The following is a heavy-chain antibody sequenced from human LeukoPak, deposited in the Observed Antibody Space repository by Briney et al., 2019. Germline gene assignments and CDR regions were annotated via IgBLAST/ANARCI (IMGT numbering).Heavy chain of an antibody. CDR2: ISGYNGKI. V-gene: IGHV1-18*01. CDR1: GHTFVSYG. CDR3: ARERYATIYYYYYGMDV. Sequence: ASVKVSCKASGHTFVSYGISWVRQAPGQGLEWMGWISGYNGKINYAQKFQGRVTMTTDTSTSTAYLELRSLTSEDTAVYYCARERYATIYYYYYGMDVWGQGTTVTVSS. D-gene: IGHD5-12*01. J-gene: IGHJ6*02.